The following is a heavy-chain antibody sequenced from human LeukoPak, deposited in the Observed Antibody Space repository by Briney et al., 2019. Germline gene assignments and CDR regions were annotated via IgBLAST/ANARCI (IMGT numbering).Heavy chain of an antibody. CDR1: GFIFSNYD. D-gene: IGHD6-13*01. Sequence: PGGSLRLSCAASGFIFSNYDMHWVRHAPGKGLEWVAVISHDGRNKYYGDSVKGRFTISRDNSKNTLYLQMNSLRAEDTAVYYCAKYPVASAAGTHYFDYWGQGTLVTVSS. CDR3: AKYPVASAAGTHYFDY. V-gene: IGHV3-30*18. J-gene: IGHJ4*02. CDR2: ISHDGRNK.